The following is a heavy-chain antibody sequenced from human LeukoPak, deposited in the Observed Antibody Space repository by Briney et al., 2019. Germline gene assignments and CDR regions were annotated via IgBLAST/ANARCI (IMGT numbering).Heavy chain of an antibody. D-gene: IGHD2-2*01. V-gene: IGHV5-51*01. CDR1: GYSFSSYR. CDR3: AREYGYCNNASCAFDP. J-gene: IGHJ5*02. CDR2: IYPGDSDT. Sequence: LGESLKISCKGSGYSFSSYRIGWVRQMPGKGLEWMGIIYPGDSDTRYSSSFQGQVTVSADKSISTAYLQWSSLKASDTAIYYCAREYGYCNNASCAFDPWGQGTLVTVSS.